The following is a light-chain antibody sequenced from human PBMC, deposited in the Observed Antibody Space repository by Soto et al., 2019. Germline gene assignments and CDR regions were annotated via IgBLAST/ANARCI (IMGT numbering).Light chain of an antibody. CDR3: CSYAGSSTPWV. CDR2: EGS. J-gene: IGLJ3*02. V-gene: IGLV2-23*01. Sequence: QSVLTQPASVSGSPGQSITISCTGTSSDVGSYNFVSWYQQHPGEAPKLMIYEGSKRPLGVSNRFSGSKSGNTASLTISGLQAEDEADYYCCSYAGSSTPWVFGGGTKLTVL. CDR1: SSDVGSYNF.